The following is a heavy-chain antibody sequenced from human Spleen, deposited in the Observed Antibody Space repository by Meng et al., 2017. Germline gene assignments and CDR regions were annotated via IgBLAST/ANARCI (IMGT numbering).Heavy chain of an antibody. CDR3: AKDLHDFWSGYYLGNDAFDI. CDR1: GFTFDDYA. Sequence: GGSLRLSCAASGFTFDDYAMHWVRQAPGKGLEWVSGISWNSGSIGYADSVKGRFTISRDNAKNSLYLQMNSLRAEDTALYYCAKDLHDFWSGYYLGNDAFDIWGQGTMVTVSS. D-gene: IGHD3-3*01. J-gene: IGHJ3*02. V-gene: IGHV3-9*01. CDR2: ISWNSGSI.